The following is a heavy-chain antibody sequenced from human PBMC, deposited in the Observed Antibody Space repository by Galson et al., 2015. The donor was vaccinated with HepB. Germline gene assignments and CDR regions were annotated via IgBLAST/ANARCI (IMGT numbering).Heavy chain of an antibody. V-gene: IGHV3-23*01. CDR2: ISDGYIT. CDR1: GFTFASYA. Sequence: SLRLSCAASGFTFASYAMSWVRQAPGKGLEWVSTISDGYITYYADSVKGRFTISRDNSKNTLYVQMNILRAEDTAVYYCAKPRQLQWLGDNFDYWGQGILVTVSS. D-gene: IGHD6-19*01. CDR3: AKPRQLQWLGDNFDY. J-gene: IGHJ4*02.